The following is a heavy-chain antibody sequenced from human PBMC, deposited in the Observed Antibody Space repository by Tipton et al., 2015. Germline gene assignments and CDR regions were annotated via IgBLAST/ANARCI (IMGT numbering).Heavy chain of an antibody. V-gene: IGHV4-59*01. CDR2: VFYTGST. D-gene: IGHD6-13*01. Sequence: LRFSCTVSGGSISSEYWSWIRQPPGKGLEWIGYVFYTGSTYYNPSLESRVTISVDTFENQFSLKLTSVTAADTAVYFCARGIEATGKWVYYFDYWGQGTLVTVSS. J-gene: IGHJ4*02. CDR3: ARGIEATGKWVYYFDY. CDR1: GGSISSEY.